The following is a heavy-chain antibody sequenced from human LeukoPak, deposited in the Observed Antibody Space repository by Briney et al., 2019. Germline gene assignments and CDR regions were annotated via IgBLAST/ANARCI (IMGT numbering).Heavy chain of an antibody. J-gene: IGHJ4*02. CDR2: ISADNGNT. V-gene: IGHV1-18*01. CDR1: GYTFTSYA. D-gene: IGHD3-10*01. CDR3: ARDRGAAMVRGVPFDY. Sequence: GDSVKVSCKASGYTFTSYAISWVRQAPGQGLEWMGWISADNGNTDYAQRFQGRVTMTTDTSTSTAYMELRSLRSDDTAVYYCARDRGAAMVRGVPFDYWGQGTLVTVSS.